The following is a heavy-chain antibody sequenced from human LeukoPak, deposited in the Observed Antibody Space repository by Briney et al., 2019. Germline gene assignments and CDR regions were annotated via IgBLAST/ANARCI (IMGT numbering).Heavy chain of an antibody. CDR3: AGGLY. Sequence: GGSLRLSCAASEFTFSSYWMSWVRQAPGKGLEWVANIKQDGSEKYYADSVKGRFTISRDNAKNSLYLQMNSLRAEDTAVYYCAGGLYWGQGTLVTVSS. J-gene: IGHJ4*02. CDR2: IKQDGSEK. V-gene: IGHV3-7*03. D-gene: IGHD6-19*01. CDR1: EFTFSSYW.